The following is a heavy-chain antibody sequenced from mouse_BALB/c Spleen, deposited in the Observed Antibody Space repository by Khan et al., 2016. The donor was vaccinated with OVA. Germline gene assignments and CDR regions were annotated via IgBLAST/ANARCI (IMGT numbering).Heavy chain of an antibody. CDR3: ARIKKIVATYFDY. CDR1: GYTFTSYW. V-gene: IGHV1S81*02. Sequence: QVQLQQSGAELVKAGASVKMSCKASGYTFTSYWMHWVKQRLGQGLEWFAETNPTNGRTYYNEKFKSKAKMNVDKSSSTAYMLLSGPTFEDSAVYYCARIKKIVATYFDYWGQGTTLTVSS. CDR2: TNPTNGRT. J-gene: IGHJ2*01. D-gene: IGHD1-1*01.